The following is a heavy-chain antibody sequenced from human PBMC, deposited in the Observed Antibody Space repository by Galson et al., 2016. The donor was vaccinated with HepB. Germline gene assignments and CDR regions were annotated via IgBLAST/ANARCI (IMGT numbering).Heavy chain of an antibody. CDR3: ARDQAPLTGDY. V-gene: IGHV3-30-3*01. CDR2: ISFDGSNK. CDR1: GFTFSSYA. Sequence: SLRLSCAASGFTFSSYAMHWVRQAPGKGLEWVAVISFDGSNKYYADSVKGRFTISRDNSKNTLYLQMNSLRAEDTAVYYCARDQAPLTGDYWGQGTLVTVSS. J-gene: IGHJ4*02. D-gene: IGHD1-14*01.